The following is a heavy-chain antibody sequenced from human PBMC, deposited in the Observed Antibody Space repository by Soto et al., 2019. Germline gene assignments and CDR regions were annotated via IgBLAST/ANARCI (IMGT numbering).Heavy chain of an antibody. D-gene: IGHD2-15*01. Sequence: QVQLVESGGGVVQPGRSLRLSCAASGFSFSRYGMHWVRQAPGKGLEWVAVIWYDGSNKYYADSVKGRFTISRDNSKNTLYLQMNSLRAEDTAAYYCARVYGGNWYGMDVWGQGTTVTVSS. CDR3: ARVYGGNWYGMDV. V-gene: IGHV3-33*01. CDR2: IWYDGSNK. J-gene: IGHJ6*02. CDR1: GFSFSRYG.